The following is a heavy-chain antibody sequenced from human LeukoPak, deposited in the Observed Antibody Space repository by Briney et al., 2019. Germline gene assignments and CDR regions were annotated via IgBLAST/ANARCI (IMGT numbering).Heavy chain of an antibody. CDR1: GYTLTELS. CDR3: ATEKYGDYAWGGFDY. V-gene: IGHV1-24*01. Sequence: ASVKVSCTVSGYTLTELSMHWVRQAPGKGLEWMGGFDPEDGETIYAQKFQGRVTMTEDTSTDTAYMELSSLRSEDTAVYYCATEKYGDYAWGGFDYWGQGTLVTVSS. CDR2: FDPEDGET. D-gene: IGHD4-17*01. J-gene: IGHJ4*02.